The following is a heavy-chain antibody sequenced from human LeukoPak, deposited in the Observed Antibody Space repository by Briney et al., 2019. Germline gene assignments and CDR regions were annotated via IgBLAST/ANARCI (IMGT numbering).Heavy chain of an antibody. CDR1: GFTFSDSY. V-gene: IGHV3-11*01. CDR2: NSGSYSDL. J-gene: IGHJ4*02. Sequence: PGGPLRLPCAASGFTFSDSYMTWLPQAPGKGVEVLSYNSGSYSDLKYIDSVRGRFTISRDNAKNSLYLHMNSLTDEDTAVYYCSRDPRHSDYWGQGTLVTVSS. CDR3: SRDPRHSDY.